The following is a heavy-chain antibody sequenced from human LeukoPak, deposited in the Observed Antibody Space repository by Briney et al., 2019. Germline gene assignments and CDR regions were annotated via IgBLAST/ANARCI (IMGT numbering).Heavy chain of an antibody. Sequence: SVKVSCKASGGTFSSYAISWVRQAPGQGLEWMGRIIPIFGTANYAQKFQGRVTITTDESTSTAYMELSSLRSEDAAVYYCARXEDSSSQQYDYWGQGALVXVSS. V-gene: IGHV1-69*05. D-gene: IGHD6-6*01. CDR2: IIPIFGTA. CDR3: ARXEDSSSQQYDY. J-gene: IGHJ4*02. CDR1: GGTFSSYA.